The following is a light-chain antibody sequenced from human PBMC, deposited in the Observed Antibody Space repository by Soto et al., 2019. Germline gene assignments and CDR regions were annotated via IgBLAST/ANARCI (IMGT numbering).Light chain of an antibody. CDR2: AAS. CDR1: QSVSSSY. CDR3: QQYDNSLYT. J-gene: IGKJ2*01. Sequence: EIVLTQSPGTLSLSPGERATLSCRASQSVSSSYLAWYQQKPGQPPRLLIYAASRRATGIPDRFSGSGSGTDFTLTISRLEPEDFAVYYCQQYDNSLYTFGQGTKLEIK. V-gene: IGKV3-20*01.